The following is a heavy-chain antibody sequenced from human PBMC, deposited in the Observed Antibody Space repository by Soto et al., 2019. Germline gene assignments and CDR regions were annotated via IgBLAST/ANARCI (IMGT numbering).Heavy chain of an antibody. CDR2: VNPNNGDT. CDR1: GYTFSNYD. Sequence: QVQLVQSGAEPKKPGASVKVSCKSSGYTFSNYDMNWVRQATGQGPEWIGWVNPNNGDTGYAQKFQGRVTLTTATSTTTAYMELTSLPSEDTAIYYCAKVSRKGSAIDFDYWGQGTLITVSS. D-gene: IGHD3-10*01. V-gene: IGHV1-8*01. CDR3: AKVSRKGSAIDFDY. J-gene: IGHJ4*02.